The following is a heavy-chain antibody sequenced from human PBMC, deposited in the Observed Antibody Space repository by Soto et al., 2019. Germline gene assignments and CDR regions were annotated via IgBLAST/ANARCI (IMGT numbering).Heavy chain of an antibody. CDR1: GGSISSYY. Sequence: SETLSLTYTVSGGSISSYYWSWIRQHPGKGLEWIGYIYYSGSTNYNPSLRSRVTISVDTSKNQFSLKLNSMTAADTAVYYCARHNYGSGSTYFDYWGQGTLVIVSS. V-gene: IGHV4-59*08. D-gene: IGHD3-10*01. J-gene: IGHJ4*02. CDR3: ARHNYGSGSTYFDY. CDR2: IYYSGST.